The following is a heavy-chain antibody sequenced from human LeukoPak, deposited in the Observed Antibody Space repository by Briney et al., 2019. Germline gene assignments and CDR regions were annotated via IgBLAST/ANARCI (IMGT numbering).Heavy chain of an antibody. CDR1: GGSISSGGYY. CDR3: ARVMATSRLTFDY. V-gene: IGHV4-31*03. J-gene: IGHJ4*02. CDR2: IYYSGST. D-gene: IGHD5-12*01. Sequence: SETLSLTCTVSGGSISSGGYYWSWIRQHPGKGLEWIGYIYYSGSTYYNPSLKSRVTISVDTSKNQFSLKLSSVTAVDTAVYYCARVMATSRLTFDYWGQGTLVTVSS.